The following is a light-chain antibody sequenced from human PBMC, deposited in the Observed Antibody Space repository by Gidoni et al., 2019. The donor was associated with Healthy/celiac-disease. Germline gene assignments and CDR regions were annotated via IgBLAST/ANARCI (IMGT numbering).Light chain of an antibody. Sequence: EIVMTQYPATLSVSPGERATLSCRASQSVSSNLAWYQQKPGQAPRLLIYGASTRATGIPARFSGSGSGTEFTLTISSLQSEDFAVYYCQQYNNWPPLYTFGQGTKLETK. V-gene: IGKV3-15*01. CDR1: QSVSSN. J-gene: IGKJ2*01. CDR3: QQYNNWPPLYT. CDR2: GAS.